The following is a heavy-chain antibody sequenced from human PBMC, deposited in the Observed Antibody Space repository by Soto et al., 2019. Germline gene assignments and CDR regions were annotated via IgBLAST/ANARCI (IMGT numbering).Heavy chain of an antibody. Sequence: EVQLVESGGGLVQPGGSLRLSCAASGFTFSRYWMHWVRQAPNKGLVWVSHINSDGSTTNYADSVKGRFTISRDNAKNTLFLQMNILRAEDTAVYFCARDFGGPDDSWGQGTLVTVSS. J-gene: IGHJ4*02. CDR1: GFTFSRYW. CDR3: ARDFGGPDDS. V-gene: IGHV3-74*01. D-gene: IGHD2-15*01. CDR2: INSDGSTT.